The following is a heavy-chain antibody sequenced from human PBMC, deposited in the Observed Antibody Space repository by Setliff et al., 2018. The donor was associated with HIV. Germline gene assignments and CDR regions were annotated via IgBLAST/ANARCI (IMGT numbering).Heavy chain of an antibody. CDR3: ARGREWTHLDY. V-gene: IGHV4-4*07. Sequence: SETLSLTCTVSGGSISSYYWSWIRQPAGKGLEWIGRIYTSGSSNYNPSLKSRVTMSVDTSKNQFSLKLSSVTAADTAVFYCARGREWTHLDYWGQGTLVTVSS. CDR2: IYTSGSS. CDR1: GGSISSYY. J-gene: IGHJ4*02. D-gene: IGHD3-3*01.